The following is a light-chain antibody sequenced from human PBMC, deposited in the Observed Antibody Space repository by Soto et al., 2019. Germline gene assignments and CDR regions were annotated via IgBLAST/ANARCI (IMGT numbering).Light chain of an antibody. V-gene: IGKV3-15*01. J-gene: IGKJ5*01. CDR2: GAS. Sequence: EIVMTQSPATLSVSPGERATLSCRASQSVSSNLAWYQQKPGQAPRLLIYGASTRATGIPAMFSGSGSGTEFTLTISSLQSEDFAVYYCQHYNNWVSTFGQGTRLEI. CDR1: QSVSSN. CDR3: QHYNNWVST.